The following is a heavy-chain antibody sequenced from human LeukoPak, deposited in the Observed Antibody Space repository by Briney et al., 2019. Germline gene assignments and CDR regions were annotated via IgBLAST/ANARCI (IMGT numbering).Heavy chain of an antibody. CDR1: GFIFSDYY. J-gene: IGHJ4*02. V-gene: IGHV3-11*06. CDR3: ARVYAPGGYGAYYFDF. D-gene: IGHD5-12*01. Sequence: GGSLRLSCAASGFIFSDYYMSWIRQAPGKGLEWVSYISSSSSYTNYADSVKGRFTISGDNAKNSLYLQMNSLRAEDTAVYYCARVYAPGGYGAYYFDFWGQGTLVTVSS. CDR2: ISSSSSYT.